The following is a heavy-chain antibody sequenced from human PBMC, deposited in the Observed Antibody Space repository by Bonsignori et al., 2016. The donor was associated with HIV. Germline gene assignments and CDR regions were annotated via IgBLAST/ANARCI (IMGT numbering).Heavy chain of an antibody. CDR2: INPSGGST. Sequence: WVRQAPGQGLEWMGIINPSGGSTSYAQKFQGRVTMTRDTSTSTVYMELSSLRSEDTAVYYCARVISDYYDSRRTQAKTGYWFDPWGQGTLVTVSS. J-gene: IGHJ5*02. V-gene: IGHV1-46*01. CDR3: ARVISDYYDSRRTQAKTGYWFDP. D-gene: IGHD3-22*01.